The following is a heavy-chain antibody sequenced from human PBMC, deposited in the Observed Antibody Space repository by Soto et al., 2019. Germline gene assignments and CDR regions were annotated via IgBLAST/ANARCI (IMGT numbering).Heavy chain of an antibody. CDR3: AISSGWSHDAFDI. CDR1: GYTFTSYD. D-gene: IGHD6-19*01. J-gene: IGHJ3*02. Sequence: VASVKVSCKASGYTFTSYDINWVRQATGQGLEWMGWMNPNSGNTGYAQKFQGRVTMTRNTSISTAYMELSSLRSEDTAVYYCAISSGWSHDAFDIWGQGTMVTVSS. V-gene: IGHV1-8*01. CDR2: MNPNSGNT.